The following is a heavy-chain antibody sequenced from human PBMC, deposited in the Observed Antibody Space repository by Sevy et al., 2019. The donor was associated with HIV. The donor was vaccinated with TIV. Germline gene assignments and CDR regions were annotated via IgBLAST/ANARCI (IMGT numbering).Heavy chain of an antibody. Sequence: GGSLRLSCAVSGLTFSTYTMNWVRQAPGKGLEWVSPISGFSSYIYYADSVKGRFTISRDNAKNSLYLQMNSLRAEDTAVYYCARDGGCTSTSCLLYFDYWGQGTLVTVSS. CDR2: ISGFSSYI. J-gene: IGHJ4*01. D-gene: IGHD2-2*01. CDR3: ARDGGCTSTSCLLYFDY. V-gene: IGHV3-21*01. CDR1: GLTFSTYT.